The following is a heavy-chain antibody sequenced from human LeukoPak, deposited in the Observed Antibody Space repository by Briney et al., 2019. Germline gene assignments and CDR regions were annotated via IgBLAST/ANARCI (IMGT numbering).Heavy chain of an antibody. CDR2: IKQDGSEK. Sequence: GGSLRLSCAASGFTFSSYWMSWVRQAPGKGLEWVANIKQDGSEKYYVDSVKGRFTISRDNAKNSLYLQMNSLRAEDTAVYYCARSRYYYDSSAPIWAFWGQGTMVTVSS. V-gene: IGHV3-7*01. CDR1: GFTFSSYW. D-gene: IGHD3-22*01. CDR3: ARSRYYYDSSAPIWAF. J-gene: IGHJ3*01.